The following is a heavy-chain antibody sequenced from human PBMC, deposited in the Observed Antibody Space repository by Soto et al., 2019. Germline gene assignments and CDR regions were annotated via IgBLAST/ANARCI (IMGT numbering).Heavy chain of an antibody. CDR2: IIPIFGTA. J-gene: IGHJ6*02. D-gene: IGHD3-16*01. CDR3: ARQFEVSSNYYYGMDV. V-gene: IGHV1-69*12. Sequence: QVQLVQSGAEVKKPGSSVKVSCKASGGTFSSYAISWVRQAPGQGLEWMGGIIPIFGTANYAQKFQGRVTRSGDESTSTAYMELSSLKSDNTAVYYCARQFEVSSNYYYGMDVWGQGTTVTVSS. CDR1: GGTFSSYA.